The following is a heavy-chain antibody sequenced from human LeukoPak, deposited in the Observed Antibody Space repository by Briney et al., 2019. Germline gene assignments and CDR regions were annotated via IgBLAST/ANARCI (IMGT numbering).Heavy chain of an antibody. Sequence: GGSLRLSCAASGFAFSSYAMSWVRQAPGKGLEWVSAISGSGGSTYYADSVKGRFTISRDNSKNTLYLQMNSLRAEDTAVYYCAKRPMTTVTTFVDYWGQGTLVTVSS. V-gene: IGHV3-23*01. CDR3: AKRPMTTVTTFVDY. D-gene: IGHD4-17*01. J-gene: IGHJ4*02. CDR2: ISGSGGST. CDR1: GFAFSSYA.